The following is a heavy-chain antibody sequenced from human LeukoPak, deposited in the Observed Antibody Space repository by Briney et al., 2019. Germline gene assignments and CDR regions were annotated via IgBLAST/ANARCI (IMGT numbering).Heavy chain of an antibody. CDR3: AREEDCSGGICYLGNAFDI. D-gene: IGHD2-15*01. CDR1: GGSFSGYY. J-gene: IGHJ3*02. V-gene: IGHV4-34*01. CDR2: INHSGST. Sequence: SETLSLPCAVYGGSFSGYYWIWTRQPPGKGLEWIGEINHSGSTNYNASLKSRVTISVDTSKNQFSLKLSSVTAADTAVYYCAREEDCSGGICYLGNAFDIWGQGTMVTVSS.